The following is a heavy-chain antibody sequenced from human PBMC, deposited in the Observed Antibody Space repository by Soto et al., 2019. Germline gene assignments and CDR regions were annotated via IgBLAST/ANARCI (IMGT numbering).Heavy chain of an antibody. J-gene: IGHJ3*02. CDR3: ARTGDYDILTGYYAAFDI. CDR1: GGFISSGGYY. CDR2: IYFNGVT. V-gene: IGHV4-31*03. Sequence: QVQLQESGPGLVKPSQTLSLTCTVSGGFISSGGYYWSWIRLVPGKGLEWTGHIYFNGVTHYNPSLKSRLTLSVDPSQNQFSLKLTSVTAADAAVYFCARTGDYDILTGYYAAFDIWGQGTMVTVSS. D-gene: IGHD3-9*01.